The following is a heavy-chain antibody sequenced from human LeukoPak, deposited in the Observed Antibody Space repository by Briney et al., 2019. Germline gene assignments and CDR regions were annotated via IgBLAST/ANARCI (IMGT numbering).Heavy chain of an antibody. J-gene: IGHJ3*02. CDR3: ARRMATVTYAFGI. CDR1: GDSLTSHF. D-gene: IGHD5-24*01. Sequence: PSETLSLTCNVSGDSLTSHFWSWIRQTPGKGLEWIGYVFHSGTTNYSPSLKSRVTISLDTSKKQFYLRLASVTAADTAVYYCARRMATVTYAFGIWERGTMVSVSS. CDR2: VFHSGTT. V-gene: IGHV4-59*08.